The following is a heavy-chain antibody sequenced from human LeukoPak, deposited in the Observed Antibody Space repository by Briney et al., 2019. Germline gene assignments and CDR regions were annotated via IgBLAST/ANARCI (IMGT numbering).Heavy chain of an antibody. V-gene: IGHV3-23*01. J-gene: IGHJ4*02. Sequence: GGSLRLSCAASGFTFNSYAMSWVRQAPGKGLEWVSAISGNGGRTYYAGSVKGRFTTSRDNSKNTLNLQMRRLRVEDTAVYYCTRVMWDSSGYPIDYWGQGSLVTVSS. CDR2: ISGNGGRT. D-gene: IGHD3-22*01. CDR1: GFTFNSYA. CDR3: TRVMWDSSGYPIDY.